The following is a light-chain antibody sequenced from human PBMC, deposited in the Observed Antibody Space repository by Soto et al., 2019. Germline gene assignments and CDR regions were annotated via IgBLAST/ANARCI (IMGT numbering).Light chain of an antibody. Sequence: IQLTQSPSSLSASVGDRVTITCRASQDISYYLAWYQQKPGTAPKLLIYVASTLQSGVPSRFSGSVSGTDFTLTISSLQPEDFATYYCQLFHTSPFTFGPGTKVSIK. CDR2: VAS. J-gene: IGKJ3*01. CDR1: QDISYY. CDR3: QLFHTSPFT. V-gene: IGKV1-9*01.